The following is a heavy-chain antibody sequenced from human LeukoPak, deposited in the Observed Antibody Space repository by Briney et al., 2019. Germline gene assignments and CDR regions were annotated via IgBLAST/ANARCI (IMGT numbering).Heavy chain of an antibody. Sequence: GGSLRLSCAASGFTFSSYAMSWVRQAPGKGLEWVSAISGSGGSTYYADFVKGRFTISRDNSKNTLYLQMNSLRAEDTAVYYCAKALYYDILTGYYLFDHWGQGTLVTVSS. CDR1: GFTFSSYA. V-gene: IGHV3-23*01. J-gene: IGHJ4*02. D-gene: IGHD3-9*01. CDR3: AKALYYDILTGYYLFDH. CDR2: ISGSGGST.